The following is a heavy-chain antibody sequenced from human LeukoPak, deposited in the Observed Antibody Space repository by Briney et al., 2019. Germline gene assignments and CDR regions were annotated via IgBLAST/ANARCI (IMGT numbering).Heavy chain of an antibody. D-gene: IGHD4-11*01. CDR1: GFTFSKAW. CDR2: IKRKTDGGTM. Sequence: GGSLRLSCAASGFTFSKAWMSWVRQAPGKGLEWVGRIKRKTDGGTMDYAAPVKGRFTISRDDSKSTLYLQMNSLKTEDTAVYYCVTRANSNYGIGFDFWGQGTLVTVSS. V-gene: IGHV3-15*01. CDR3: VTRANSNYGIGFDF. J-gene: IGHJ4*02.